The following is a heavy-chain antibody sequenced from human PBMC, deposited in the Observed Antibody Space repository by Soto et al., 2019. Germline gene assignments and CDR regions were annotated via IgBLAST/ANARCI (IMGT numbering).Heavy chain of an antibody. CDR1: GYSFTSYW. CDR2: IYPGDSDT. Sequence: EVQLVQSGAEVKKPGESLKISCKGAGYSFTSYWIGWVRQMPGKGLEWMGIIYPGDSDTRYSPSFQGQVTISADKSISTAYMQWSSLKASDTAMYYCARGNCGGDCYTHPHYIWFGPWGQGTLVAVSS. D-gene: IGHD2-21*02. J-gene: IGHJ5*02. V-gene: IGHV5-51*01. CDR3: ARGNCGGDCYTHPHYIWFGP.